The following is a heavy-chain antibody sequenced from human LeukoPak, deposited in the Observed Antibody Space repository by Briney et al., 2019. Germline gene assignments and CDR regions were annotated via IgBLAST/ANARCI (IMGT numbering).Heavy chain of an antibody. CDR1: GYTFTGYY. Sequence: ASVKVSCKASGYTFTGYYMHWVRQAPGQGLEWMGRINPNSGGTNYAQKFQGRVTMTRDTSISTAYMELSRLRSDDTAVYYCAREEDYDFWSGYYTGARRGFDYWGQGTLVTVSS. CDR2: INPNSGGT. CDR3: AREEDYDFWSGYYTGARRGFDY. D-gene: IGHD3-3*01. V-gene: IGHV1-2*06. J-gene: IGHJ4*02.